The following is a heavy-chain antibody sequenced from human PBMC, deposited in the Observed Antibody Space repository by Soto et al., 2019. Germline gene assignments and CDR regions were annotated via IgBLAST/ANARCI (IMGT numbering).Heavy chain of an antibody. V-gene: IGHV3-30*04. Sequence: ESGGGVVQPGRSLKLSCAASGFTFRTYAMHWVRQAPGKGLEWVAVISYDGSNTYYADSVKGRFTISRDSSKNTLYLQMNSLRTEDSAVYYCARDSETNGYSYDYFDYWGQGTLVTVSS. CDR2: ISYDGSNT. D-gene: IGHD5-18*01. CDR1: GFTFRTYA. J-gene: IGHJ4*02. CDR3: ARDSETNGYSYDYFDY.